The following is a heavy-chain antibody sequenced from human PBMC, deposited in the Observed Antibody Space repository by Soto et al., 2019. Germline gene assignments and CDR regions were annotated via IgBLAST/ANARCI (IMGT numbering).Heavy chain of an antibody. V-gene: IGHV1-8*01. CDR3: ARTDGDLDV. Sequence: QVQLVQSGAEVKKPAASVKVSCKASGYTFSSYDINWVRQATGQGLEWMGWMNPKSGHTGSAQKFQGRVTLTRDTSISTAYMELSSLRSEDTAIYYCARTDGDLDVWGQGTTVTVSS. D-gene: IGHD4-17*01. CDR1: GYTFSSYD. CDR2: MNPKSGHT. J-gene: IGHJ6*02.